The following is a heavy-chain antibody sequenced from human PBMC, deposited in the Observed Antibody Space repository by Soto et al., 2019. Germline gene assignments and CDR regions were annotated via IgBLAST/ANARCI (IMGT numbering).Heavy chain of an antibody. J-gene: IGHJ4*02. V-gene: IGHV3-21*01. CDR2: IGSSGTYI. CDR3: ARGSTAFNY. CDR1: GFPFSNYD. Sequence: VQLVESGGGLVKPGGSLRLSCAASGFPFSNYDINWVRQAPGKGLEWVSSIGSSGTYIYYADSVKGRFTISRDNAKNSLYLQMNSLRVEDTAVYYCARGSTAFNYWGQGTLVTVSS.